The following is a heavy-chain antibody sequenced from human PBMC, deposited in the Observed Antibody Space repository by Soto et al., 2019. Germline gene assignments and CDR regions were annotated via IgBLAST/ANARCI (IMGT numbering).Heavy chain of an antibody. Sequence: GSLRLSCAASGFTVSSTYTTWVRQAPGKGLEWVSVIYGGLTTSYADSVKGRFTISRDNSKNTVFLQMNSLRGEDTAVYYCARDRIEAAGTPRFNYYYGMDVWGQGTTVTVSS. CDR2: IYGGLTT. V-gene: IGHV3-53*01. J-gene: IGHJ6*02. CDR3: ARDRIEAAGTPRFNYYYGMDV. D-gene: IGHD6-13*01. CDR1: GFTVSSTY.